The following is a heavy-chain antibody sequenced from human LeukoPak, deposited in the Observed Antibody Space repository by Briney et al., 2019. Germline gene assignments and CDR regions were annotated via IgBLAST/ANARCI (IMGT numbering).Heavy chain of an antibody. Sequence: ASVKVSCKASGYTFTSYDINWVRQATGQGLEWMGWMNPNSGNTGYAQKFQGRVTMTRNTSISTAYMELSSLRSEDTAVYYCARFGAYYDSSGYYSDYYYYGMDVWGQGTTVTVSS. D-gene: IGHD3-22*01. J-gene: IGHJ6*02. CDR1: GYTFTSYD. V-gene: IGHV1-8*01. CDR3: ARFGAYYDSSGYYSDYYYYGMDV. CDR2: MNPNSGNT.